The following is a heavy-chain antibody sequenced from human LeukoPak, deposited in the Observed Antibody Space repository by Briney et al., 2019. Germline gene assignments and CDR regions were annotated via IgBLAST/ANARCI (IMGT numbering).Heavy chain of an antibody. CDR3: ARSIAVAQYNWFDP. J-gene: IGHJ5*02. Sequence: ASVKVSCKASGYTFTSYDINWVRQAPGQGLEWMGWINPNSGGTNYAQKFQGRVTMTRDTSISTAYMELSRLRSDDTAVYYCARSIAVAQYNWFDPWGQGTLVTVSS. D-gene: IGHD6-19*01. V-gene: IGHV1-2*02. CDR2: INPNSGGT. CDR1: GYTFTSYD.